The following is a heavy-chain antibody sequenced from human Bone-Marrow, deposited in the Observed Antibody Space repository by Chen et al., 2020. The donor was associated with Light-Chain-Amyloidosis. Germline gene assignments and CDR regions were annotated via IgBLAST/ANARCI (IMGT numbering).Heavy chain of an antibody. D-gene: IGHD5-12*01. J-gene: IGHJ6*02. CDR3: ARDSGYDYYYYYGLDV. CDR2: MYPTGNT. CDR1: GDSLTSYY. Sequence: QVQLQESGPGLVKPSETLSLICTVSGDSLTSYYWSWIRKPAGKGLEWLGRMYPTGNTNYNPSLKSRVTLSADTSKNQFSLKLSSVTAADTAVYYCARDSGYDYYYYYGLDVWGQGTTVTVSS. V-gene: IGHV4-4*07.